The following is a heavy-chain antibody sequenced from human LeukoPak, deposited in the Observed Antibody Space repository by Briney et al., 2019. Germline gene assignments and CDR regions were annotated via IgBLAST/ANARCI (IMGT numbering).Heavy chain of an antibody. D-gene: IGHD4-23*01. V-gene: IGHV1-24*01. CDR3: ARDRGYGGNTFDY. CDR1: GYTLTELS. J-gene: IGHJ4*02. Sequence: ASVKVSCKVSGYTLTELSMHWVRQAPGKGLEWMGGFDPEDGETIYAQKFQGRVTMTRDTSTSTVYMELSSLRSKDTAVYYCARDRGYGGNTFDYWGQGTLVTVSS. CDR2: FDPEDGET.